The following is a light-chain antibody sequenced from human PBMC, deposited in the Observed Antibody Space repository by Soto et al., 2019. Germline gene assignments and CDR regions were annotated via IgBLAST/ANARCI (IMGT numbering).Light chain of an antibody. CDR2: EVN. CDR1: NSDIGNYNF. J-gene: IGLJ2*01. V-gene: IGLV2-8*01. Sequence: QSVLTQPPSASGSPGQSVAISCTGTNSDIGNYNFVSWYQRHPGKAPKLMIYEVNKRPSGVPDRFSGSKSGNTASLTVSGLQPEDEADYYCSSYAGSNNLLFGGGTQLTVL. CDR3: SSYAGSNNLL.